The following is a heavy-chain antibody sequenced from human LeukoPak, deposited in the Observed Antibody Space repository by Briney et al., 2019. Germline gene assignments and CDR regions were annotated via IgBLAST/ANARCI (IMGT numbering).Heavy chain of an antibody. D-gene: IGHD3-16*02. CDR2: IDPSNGKP. CDR3: ARAFQSLGGLSLPDY. Sequence: ASVKVSCKTSGYTFTNYAMNWVRQAPGQGLEWMGWIDPSNGKPTYAQGFTGRFVFSLDTSVSTTYLQISSLKAEDTAVYYCARAFQSLGGLSLPDYWGQGTLVTVSS. J-gene: IGHJ4*02. V-gene: IGHV7-4-1*02. CDR1: GYTFTNYA.